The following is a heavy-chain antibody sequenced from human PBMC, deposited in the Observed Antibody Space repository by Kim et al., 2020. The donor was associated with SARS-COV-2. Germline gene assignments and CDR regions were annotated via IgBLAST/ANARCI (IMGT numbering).Heavy chain of an antibody. CDR2: IYYSGST. CDR3: ARGESSDYYDSSGYPSFDY. J-gene: IGHJ4*02. Sequence: SETLSLTCTVSGGSISSYYWSWIRQPPGKGLEWIGYIYYSGSTNYNPSLKSRVTISVDTSKNQFSLKLSSVTAADTAVYYCARGESSDYYDSSGYPSFDYWGQGTLVTVSS. D-gene: IGHD3-22*01. CDR1: GGSISSYY. V-gene: IGHV4-59*13.